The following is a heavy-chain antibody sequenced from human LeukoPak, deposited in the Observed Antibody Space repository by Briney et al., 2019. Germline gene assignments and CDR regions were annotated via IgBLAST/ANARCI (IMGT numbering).Heavy chain of an antibody. CDR2: MNPNSGNT. D-gene: IGHD2-2*01. V-gene: IGHV1-8*03. Sequence: GASVKVSCKASGYTSTSYDINWVRQATGQGLEWMGWMNPNSGNTGYAQKFQGRVTITRNTSISTAYMELSSLRSEDTAVYYCARLCCSSTSCSGNFFDYWGQGTLVTVSS. J-gene: IGHJ4*02. CDR1: GYTSTSYD. CDR3: ARLCCSSTSCSGNFFDY.